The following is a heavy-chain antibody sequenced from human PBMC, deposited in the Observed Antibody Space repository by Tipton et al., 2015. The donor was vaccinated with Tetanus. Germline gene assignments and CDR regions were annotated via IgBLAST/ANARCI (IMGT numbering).Heavy chain of an antibody. D-gene: IGHD5-18*01. J-gene: IGHJ4*02. CDR3: ARVQYRGFSYGYLGF. Sequence: GSLRLSCAASGFSFSSYWMHWVRQGPGKGLEFVAHINTDGSEANYADSVRGRFTISRDNAKNTLYLQLNSLRDEDTGVYYCARVQYRGFSYGYLGFWDRGSRVTVSA. CDR2: INTDGSEA. CDR1: GFSFSSYW. V-gene: IGHV3-74*01.